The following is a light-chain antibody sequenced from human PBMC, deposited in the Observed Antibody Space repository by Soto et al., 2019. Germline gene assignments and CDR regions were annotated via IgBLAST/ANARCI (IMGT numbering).Light chain of an antibody. J-gene: IGKJ1*01. CDR2: KAS. CDR1: QSVSSW. V-gene: IGKV1-5*03. Sequence: DIQMTQSPSTLCASVGDRVTIACRASQSVSSWVAWYHLKPGKAPKLLIYKASTLETGVPSRFSGSGSRTEFTLTISSLQPDDFATYYCQHYASFSGTFGQGTK. CDR3: QHYASFSGT.